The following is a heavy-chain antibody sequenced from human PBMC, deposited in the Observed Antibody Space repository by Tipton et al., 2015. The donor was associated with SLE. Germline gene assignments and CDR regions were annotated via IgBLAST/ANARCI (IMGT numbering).Heavy chain of an antibody. D-gene: IGHD3-16*01. V-gene: IGHV4-39*07. Sequence: TLSLTCSVSGGSISSHYWGWIRQPPGKGLEWIGSIYYSGSTYYNPSLKSRVTISVDTSKNQFSLKLSSVTAADTAVYYCARDLGDDIWGQGTMVTVFS. CDR2: IYYSGST. CDR3: ARDLGDDI. J-gene: IGHJ3*02. CDR1: GGSISSHY.